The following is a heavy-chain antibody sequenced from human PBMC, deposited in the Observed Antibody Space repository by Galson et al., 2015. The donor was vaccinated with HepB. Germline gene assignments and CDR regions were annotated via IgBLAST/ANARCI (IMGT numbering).Heavy chain of an antibody. CDR3: ARMAVAGTGLDY. V-gene: IGHV3-30-3*01. CDR2: ISYDGSNK. Sequence: SLRLSCAASGFTFSSYAMHWVRQAPGKGLEWVAVISYDGSNKCYADSVKGRFTISRDNSKNTLYLQMNSLRAEDTAVYYCARMAVAGTGLDYWGQGTLVTVSS. CDR1: GFTFSSYA. J-gene: IGHJ4*02. D-gene: IGHD6-19*01.